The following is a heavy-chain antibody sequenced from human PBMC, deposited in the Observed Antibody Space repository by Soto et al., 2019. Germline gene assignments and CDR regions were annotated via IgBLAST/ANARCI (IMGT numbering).Heavy chain of an antibody. J-gene: IGHJ3*02. V-gene: IGHV5-51*01. CDR1: GYSFTSYW. Sequence: PWESLKISCKGSGYSFTSYWIGWARQMPGKGLEWMGLIYPGDSDTRYSPSFQGQVTISADTSIRPAYLQWSSLKASDTAMYYCARRPRTLDAFDIWGQGTMVTVSS. CDR2: IYPGDSDT. CDR3: ARRPRTLDAFDI.